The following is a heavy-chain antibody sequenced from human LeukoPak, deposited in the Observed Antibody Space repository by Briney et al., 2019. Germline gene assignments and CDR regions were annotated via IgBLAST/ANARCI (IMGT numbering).Heavy chain of an antibody. CDR2: IKSKTDGGTT. CDR3: TTESDTAMVIDY. V-gene: IGHV3-15*01. J-gene: IGHJ4*02. D-gene: IGHD5-18*01. CDR1: GFTLSNAW. Sequence: GGSLRLSCAASGFTLSNAWMSWVRQAPGKGLEWVGRIKSKTDGGTTDYAAPVKGRFTISRDDSKDTLYLQMNSLKTEDTAVYYCTTESDTAMVIDYWGQGTLVTVSS.